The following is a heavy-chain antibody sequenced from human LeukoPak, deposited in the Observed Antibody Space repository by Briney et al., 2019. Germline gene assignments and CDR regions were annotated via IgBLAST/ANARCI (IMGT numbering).Heavy chain of an antibody. D-gene: IGHD1-14*01. CDR2: IYYSGST. CDR1: GGSISSSSYY. CDR3: ARVTSRSNRTSYYYYYMDV. Sequence: SETLSLTCSVSGGSISSSSYYWGWIRQPPGKGLEWIGSIYYSGSTYYNPSLKSRVTISVDTSKNQFSLKLSSVTAADTAVYYCARVTSRSNRTSYYYYYMDVWGKGTTVTISS. J-gene: IGHJ6*03. V-gene: IGHV4-39*01.